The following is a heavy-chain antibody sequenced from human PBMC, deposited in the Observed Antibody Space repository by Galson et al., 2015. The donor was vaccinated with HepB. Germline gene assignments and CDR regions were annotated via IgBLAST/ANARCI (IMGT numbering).Heavy chain of an antibody. Sequence: SLRLSCAASGFTFRSYWMSWVRQAPGKGLEWVANIKQGGSEKKYVDSVKGRFTISRDNAKNSLYLQMNSLGAEDTAVYYCASQRQGGAFDIWGQGTMATVSS. CDR2: IKQGGSEK. CDR1: GFTFRSYW. J-gene: IGHJ3*02. CDR3: ASQRQGGAFDI. V-gene: IGHV3-7*03. D-gene: IGHD1-1*01.